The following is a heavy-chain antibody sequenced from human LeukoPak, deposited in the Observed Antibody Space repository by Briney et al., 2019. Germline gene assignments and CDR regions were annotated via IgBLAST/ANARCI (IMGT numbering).Heavy chain of an antibody. CDR1: GFTFSSYS. CDR2: ISSSSSYI. V-gene: IGHV3-21*04. J-gene: IGHJ4*02. D-gene: IGHD3-3*01. CDR3: AKVFFAERLTTIFDC. Sequence: GGSLRLSCAASGFTFSSYSMNWVRQAPGKGLEWVSSISSSSSYIYYADSVKGRFTISRDNSKNALYLQLNSLRAEDTAVYYCAKVFFAERLTTIFDCWGQGTLVTVST.